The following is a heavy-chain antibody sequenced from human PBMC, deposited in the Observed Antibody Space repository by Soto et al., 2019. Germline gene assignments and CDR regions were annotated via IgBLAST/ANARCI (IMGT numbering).Heavy chain of an antibody. J-gene: IGHJ5*02. D-gene: IGHD2-2*01. CDR2: ISGSGGST. Sequence: GGSLRLSCAASGFTFSSYAMSWVRQAPGKGLEWVSAISGSGGSTYYADSVKGRFTISRDNSKNTLYLQMNSLRAEDTAVYYCAKSGDIVVVPAGSWFDPWGQGTLVTVSS. V-gene: IGHV3-23*01. CDR3: AKSGDIVVVPAGSWFDP. CDR1: GFTFSSYA.